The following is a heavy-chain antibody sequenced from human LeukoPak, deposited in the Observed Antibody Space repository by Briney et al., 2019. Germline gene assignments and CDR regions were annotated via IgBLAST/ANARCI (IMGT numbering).Heavy chain of an antibody. CDR1: GFIFSRYE. V-gene: IGHV3-48*03. CDR2: ISSTGSTI. D-gene: IGHD1-26*01. CDR3: ARDELDDY. Sequence: TGGSLRLSCAASGFIFSRYEMNWVRQAPGKGLEWVSYISSTGSTIYYADSVKGRFTISRDNAKNSLYLQMSSLRAEDTAVYHCARDELDDYWGQGTLVTVSS. J-gene: IGHJ4*02.